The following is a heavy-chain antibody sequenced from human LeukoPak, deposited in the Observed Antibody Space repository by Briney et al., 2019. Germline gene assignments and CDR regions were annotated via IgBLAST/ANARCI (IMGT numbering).Heavy chain of an antibody. CDR1: GFTFSSYW. D-gene: IGHD5-18*01. CDR2: IKQDGGEI. CDR3: AKGSGYSYDSSNFDY. Sequence: GGSLSLSCAASGFTFSSYWMSWVRLAPGKGLEWVSNIKQDGGEIYYVDSVKGRFTIARDNAKNCLYLQMNSLRTEDMALYYCAKGSGYSYDSSNFDYWGQGTLVTVSS. J-gene: IGHJ4*02. V-gene: IGHV3-7*03.